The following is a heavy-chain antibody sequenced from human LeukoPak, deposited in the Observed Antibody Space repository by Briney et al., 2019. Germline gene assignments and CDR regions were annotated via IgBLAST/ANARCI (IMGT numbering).Heavy chain of an antibody. CDR3: ARDHGIAVAGTRYFDL. CDR2: IWYDGSNK. D-gene: IGHD6-19*01. CDR1: GFTFSSYG. V-gene: IGHV3-33*01. Sequence: PGRSLRLSCAASGFTFSSYGMHWVRQAPGKGLEWVAVIWYDGSNKYYADSVKGRFTISRDNSKNTLYLQMNGLRAEDTAVYYCARDHGIAVAGTRYFDLWGRGTLVTVSS. J-gene: IGHJ2*01.